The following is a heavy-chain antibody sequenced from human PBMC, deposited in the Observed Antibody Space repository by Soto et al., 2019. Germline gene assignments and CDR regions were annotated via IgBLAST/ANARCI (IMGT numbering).Heavy chain of an antibody. D-gene: IGHD2-8*02. CDR3: ARDDRWERTGFDY. CDR2: IWYDGSNK. J-gene: IGHJ4*02. CDR1: GFTFSSYG. V-gene: IGHV3-33*01. Sequence: QVQLVESGGGVVQPGRSLRLSCAASGFTFSSYGMHWVRQAPGKGLEWVAVIWYDGSNKYYADSVKGRFTISRDNSKNARYLQMNSLRAEDTAVYYWARDDRWERTGFDYWGQGTLVTVSS.